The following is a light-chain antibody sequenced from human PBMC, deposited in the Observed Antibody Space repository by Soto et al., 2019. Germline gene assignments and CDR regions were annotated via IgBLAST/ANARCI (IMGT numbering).Light chain of an antibody. CDR3: QQYSDHWT. CDR2: KAS. J-gene: IGKJ1*01. CDR1: RSIINW. Sequence: DIQLTQSPSTLSASVVDRVTITCRASRSIINWLAWYQQKSGKGPKLLIYKASNLQTGVPSRFSGSGYGTEFTLTISSLQPDDVATYYCQQYSDHWTFGQGTKVDIK. V-gene: IGKV1-5*03.